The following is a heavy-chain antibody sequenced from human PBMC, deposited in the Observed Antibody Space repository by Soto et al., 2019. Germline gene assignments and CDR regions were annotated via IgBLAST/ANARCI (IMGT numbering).Heavy chain of an antibody. V-gene: IGHV1-18*04. CDR3: ARIAYCGGDCYSSLDY. J-gene: IGHJ4*02. Sequence: GGPGKGSCQASCFPFSRYGISWGGQGPGQGLEWTGWISAYNGNTNYAQKLQGRVTMTTDTSTSTAYMELRSLRSDDTAVYYCARIAYCGGDCYSSLDYWGQGTLVTVSS. D-gene: IGHD2-21*02. CDR1: CFPFSRYG. CDR2: ISAYNGNT.